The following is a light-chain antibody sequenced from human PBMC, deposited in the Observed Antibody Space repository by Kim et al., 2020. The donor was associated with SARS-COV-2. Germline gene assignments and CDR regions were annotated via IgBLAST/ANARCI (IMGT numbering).Light chain of an antibody. J-gene: IGLJ1*01. CDR1: SSDVGGYNY. Sequence: QSALTQPASVSGSPGQSITISCTGTSSDVGGYNYVSWYQQHPGKAPKLMIYDVSKRPSGVSNRFSGSKSGNTASLTISGLQAEDKTDYYCSSYTSSSPLYVFGTGTKV. CDR2: DVS. V-gene: IGLV2-14*01. CDR3: SSYTSSSPLYV.